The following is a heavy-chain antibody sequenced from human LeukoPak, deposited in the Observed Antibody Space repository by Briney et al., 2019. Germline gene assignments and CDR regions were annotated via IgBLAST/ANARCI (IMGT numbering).Heavy chain of an antibody. V-gene: IGHV3-7*05. CDR2: IKQDGSER. D-gene: IGHD5/OR15-5a*01. J-gene: IGHJ4*02. Sequence: GGSLRLSCAASGFSFSSYWMSWVRQSPGKGLEWVANIKQDGSERYYVDSVKGRFTISRDNAKNSLYLQMNSLRGEDTAVYYCAREVSGFDSRGQGTLVTVSS. CDR1: GFSFSSYW. CDR3: AREVSGFDS.